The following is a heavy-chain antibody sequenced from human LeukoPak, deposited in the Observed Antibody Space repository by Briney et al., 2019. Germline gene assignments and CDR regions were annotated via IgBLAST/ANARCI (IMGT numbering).Heavy chain of an antibody. CDR3: ARDVAAAGTSVDY. D-gene: IGHD6-13*01. Sequence: ASVKVSCKASGYTFTGYYMHWVRQAPGQGLEWMGWINPNSGGTNYAQKFQGRVTMTGDTSISTAYMELSRLRSDDTAVYYCARDVAAAGTSVDYWGQGTLVTVSS. CDR2: INPNSGGT. CDR1: GYTFTGYY. J-gene: IGHJ4*02. V-gene: IGHV1-2*02.